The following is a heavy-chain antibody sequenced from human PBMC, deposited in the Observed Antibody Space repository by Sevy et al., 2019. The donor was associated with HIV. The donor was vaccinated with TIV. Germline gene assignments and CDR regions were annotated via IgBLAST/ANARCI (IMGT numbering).Heavy chain of an antibody. J-gene: IGHJ6*02. Sequence: GGSLRLSCAASGFTCSSYGMHWVRQAPGKGLEWVAVIWYDGSNKYYADSVKGRFTISRDNSKNTLYLQMNSLRAEDTAVYYCARDGSMGGYSYGYGALDYYYYGMDVWGQGTTVTVSS. V-gene: IGHV3-33*01. CDR2: IWYDGSNK. CDR1: GFTCSSYG. D-gene: IGHD5-18*01. CDR3: ARDGSMGGYSYGYGALDYYYYGMDV.